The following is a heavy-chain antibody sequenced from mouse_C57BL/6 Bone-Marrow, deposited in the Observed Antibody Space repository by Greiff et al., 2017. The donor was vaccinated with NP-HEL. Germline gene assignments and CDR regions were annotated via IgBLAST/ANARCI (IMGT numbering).Heavy chain of an antibody. CDR3: AREPLRYFDY. CDR1: GYTFTSSW. J-gene: IGHJ2*01. CDR2: IDPSDSYT. Sequence: QVQLQQPGAELVRPGTSVKLSCKASGYTFTSSWMHWVKQRPGQGLEWIGVIDPSDSYTNYNQKFKGKATLTVDTSSSTAYMQLSSLTSEDSAVYYCAREPLRYFDYWGQGTTLTVSS. V-gene: IGHV1-59*01.